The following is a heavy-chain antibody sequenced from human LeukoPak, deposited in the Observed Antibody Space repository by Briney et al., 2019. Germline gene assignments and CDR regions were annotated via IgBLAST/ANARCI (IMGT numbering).Heavy chain of an antibody. V-gene: IGHV4-34*01. Sequence: SETLSLTRAVYGGSFSGYYWSWIRQPPGKGLEWIGEINHSGSTNYNPSLKSRVTISVDTSKNQFPLKLNSVTAADTAVYYCARGRTHTAMVTRVYYYGMDVWGQGTTVTVSS. D-gene: IGHD5-18*01. CDR2: INHSGST. CDR1: GGSFSGYY. CDR3: ARGRTHTAMVTRVYYYGMDV. J-gene: IGHJ6*02.